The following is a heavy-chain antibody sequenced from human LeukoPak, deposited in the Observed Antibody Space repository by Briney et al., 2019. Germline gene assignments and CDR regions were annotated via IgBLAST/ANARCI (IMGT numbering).Heavy chain of an antibody. J-gene: IGHJ4*02. D-gene: IGHD3-22*01. V-gene: IGHV3-23*01. CDR1: GFTFSSYA. Sequence: GGSLRLSCAASGFTFSSYAMSWVRQAPGKGLEWVSAISGSGGSTYFADSVKGRFTISRDNSKNTLYLQMNSLRAEDTAVYYCAKGSRYYYDSSGYYYLLDYWGQGTLVTVSS. CDR3: AKGSRYYYDSSGYYYLLDY. CDR2: ISGSGGST.